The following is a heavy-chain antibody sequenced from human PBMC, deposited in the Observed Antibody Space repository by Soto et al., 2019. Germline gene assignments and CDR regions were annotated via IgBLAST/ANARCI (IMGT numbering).Heavy chain of an antibody. D-gene: IGHD3-16*01. CDR2: INPSKGA. J-gene: IGHJ2*01. V-gene: IGHV4-34*01. CDR1: GESVSDSY. Sequence: QAHLQQWGAGLVRPSETLSLTCAVYGESVSDSYWTWIRRSPGRGLEWLGEINPSKGATYNPSLKSRVSSSLDTSKRQLSLKLFSATAADTAVYYCARGVMEGAFKGGRRSYYWFLDLWGRATLVAVPS. CDR3: ARGVMEGAFKGGRRSYYWFLDL.